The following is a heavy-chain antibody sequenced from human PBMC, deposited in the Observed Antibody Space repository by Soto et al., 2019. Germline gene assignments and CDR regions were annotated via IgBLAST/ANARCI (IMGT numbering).Heavy chain of an antibody. CDR2: ISNSGDST. CDR1: GFTFGGYA. Sequence: SLKLSCAASGFTFGGYAMSWVRQAPGRGLEWVSGISNSGDSTYYADSVKGRFTISRDNSRNTLHLQMNSLRAEDTAVYYCVKYAWFSVNNWFDPWGQGTLVTVSS. J-gene: IGHJ5*02. D-gene: IGHD3-10*01. CDR3: VKYAWFSVNNWFDP. V-gene: IGHV3-23*01.